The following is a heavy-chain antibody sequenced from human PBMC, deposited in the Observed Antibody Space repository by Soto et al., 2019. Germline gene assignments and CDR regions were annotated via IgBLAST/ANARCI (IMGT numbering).Heavy chain of an antibody. V-gene: IGHV4-31*03. CDR3: ARVRPIAVACTYHYYGMDV. CDR2: IYYSGST. Sequence: SETLSLTCTVSGGSISSGGYYWSWIRQHPGKGLEWIGYIYYSGSTYYNPSLKSRVTISVDTSKNQFSLKLSSVTAADTAVYYCARVRPIAVACTYHYYGMDVWGQGTTVPVSS. D-gene: IGHD6-19*01. J-gene: IGHJ6*02. CDR1: GGSISSGGYY.